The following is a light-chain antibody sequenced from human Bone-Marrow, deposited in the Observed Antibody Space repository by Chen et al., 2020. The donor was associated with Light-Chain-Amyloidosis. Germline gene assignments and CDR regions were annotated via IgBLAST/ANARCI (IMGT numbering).Light chain of an antibody. CDR3: ASWDDNVNGWV. J-gene: IGLJ3*02. CDR1: VSTIGTNS. V-gene: IGLV1-44*01. Sequence: SVLTQPPSASGPPGQRVTISCSGSVSTIGTNSVNWYQQLPETSPKLLIFDTNYRPSGVPGRFSPSKSGPAASLAISGLQSEDEADYYCASWDDNVNGWVFGGGTKLTVL. CDR2: DTN.